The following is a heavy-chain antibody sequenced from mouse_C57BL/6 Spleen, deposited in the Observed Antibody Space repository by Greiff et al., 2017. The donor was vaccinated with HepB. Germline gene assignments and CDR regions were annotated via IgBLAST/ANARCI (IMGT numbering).Heavy chain of an antibody. Sequence: VQLQQPGAELVKPGASVKLSCKASGYTFTSYWMQWVKQRPGQGLEWIGEIDPSDSYTNYNQKFKGKATLTVDTSSSTAYMQLSSLTSEDSAVYYCARLDDYDIGYAMDYWGQGTSVTVSS. J-gene: IGHJ4*01. CDR3: ARLDDYDIGYAMDY. CDR2: IDPSDSYT. CDR1: GYTFTSYW. D-gene: IGHD2-4*01. V-gene: IGHV1-50*01.